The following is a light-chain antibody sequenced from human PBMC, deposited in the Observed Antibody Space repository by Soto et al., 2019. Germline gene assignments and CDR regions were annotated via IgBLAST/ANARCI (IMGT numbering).Light chain of an antibody. V-gene: IGKV1-39*01. CDR1: QTVTSY. J-gene: IGKJ1*01. CDR3: QQSYRFPKT. CDR2: AAS. Sequence: DVRMTQSPSSLSASVGDSLTLTCRASQTVTSYLNWYQQKPGKAPKLLIYAASTLQSGGPSSFSGSGSGTEFTLTIISLQPEDFATYYCQQSYRFPKTFGRGTKVEVK.